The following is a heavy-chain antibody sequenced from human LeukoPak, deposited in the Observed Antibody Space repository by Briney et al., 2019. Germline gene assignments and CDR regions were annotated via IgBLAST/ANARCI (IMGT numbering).Heavy chain of an antibody. V-gene: IGHV1-18*01. D-gene: IGHD3-9*01. CDR3: ARDWWGYDVLTGDNWFDP. CDR2: VSTYNGDT. CDR1: GYPFTTYG. J-gene: IGHJ5*02. Sequence: GASVKVSCKASGYPFTTYGISWVRQSPGQGLEWMGWVSTYNGDTNYAQKFQGRVIMTTDTSTSTAYIELRSLRSDDTAAYYCARDWWGYDVLTGDNWFDPWGQGTLVTVSS.